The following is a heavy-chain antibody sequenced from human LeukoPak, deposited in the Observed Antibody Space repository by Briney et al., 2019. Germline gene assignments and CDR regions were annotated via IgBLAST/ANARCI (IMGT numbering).Heavy chain of an antibody. CDR2: IYYSGST. V-gene: IGHV4-39*07. CDR1: GGSISSSSYY. Sequence: SETLSLTCTVSGGSISSSSYYWGWIRQPPGKGLEWIGSIYYSGSTYYNPSLKSRVTISVDTSKNQFSLKLSSVTAADTAVYYCARANGEEELPLDYWGQGTLVTVSS. J-gene: IGHJ4*02. CDR3: ARANGEEELPLDY. D-gene: IGHD1-7*01.